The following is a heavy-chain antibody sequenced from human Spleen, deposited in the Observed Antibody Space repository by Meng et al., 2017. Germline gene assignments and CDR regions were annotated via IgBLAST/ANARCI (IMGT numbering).Heavy chain of an antibody. CDR3: ARDWPKGGGKAMNWFDP. J-gene: IGHJ5*02. Sequence: ASVKVSCKASGYTFNAYHLHWVRQAPGQGLAWMGRINPKSGGTNYAQKFQGRITVTRDTSISTAYMELSSLRSDDTAMYYCARDWPKGGGKAMNWFDPWGQGTQVTVSS. CDR2: INPKSGGT. D-gene: IGHD4-23*01. V-gene: IGHV1-2*06. CDR1: GYTFNAYH.